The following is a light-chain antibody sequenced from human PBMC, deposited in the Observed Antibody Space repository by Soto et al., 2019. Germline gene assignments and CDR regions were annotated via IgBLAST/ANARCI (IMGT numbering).Light chain of an antibody. CDR2: DAS. Sequence: EIVLTQSPATLSLSPGERATLSCRASQSVSSYLAWYQQKPGRAPRLLIYDASNRATGIPARFSGSGSGTDFTLTISSLESEDFAVYYCQQRSNWPITFGQGTRLEIK. J-gene: IGKJ5*01. CDR1: QSVSSY. V-gene: IGKV3-11*01. CDR3: QQRSNWPIT.